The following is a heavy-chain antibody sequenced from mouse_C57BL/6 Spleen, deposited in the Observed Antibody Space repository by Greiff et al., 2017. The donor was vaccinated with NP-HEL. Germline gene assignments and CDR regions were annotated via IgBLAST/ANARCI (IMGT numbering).Heavy chain of an antibody. CDR3: TRDPPVVATGAMDY. CDR2: ISSGGDYI. V-gene: IGHV5-9-1*02. Sequence: EVMLVESGEGLVKPGGSLKLSCAASGFTFSSYAMSWVRQTPEKRLEWVAYISSGGDYIYYADTVKGRFTISRDNARNTLYLQMSSLKSEDTAMYYCTRDPPVVATGAMDYWGQGTSVTVSS. J-gene: IGHJ4*01. D-gene: IGHD1-1*01. CDR1: GFTFSSYA.